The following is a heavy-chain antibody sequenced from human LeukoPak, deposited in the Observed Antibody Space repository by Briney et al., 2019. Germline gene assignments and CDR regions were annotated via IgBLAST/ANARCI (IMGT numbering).Heavy chain of an antibody. J-gene: IGHJ4*02. V-gene: IGHV3-21*06. D-gene: IGHD6-13*01. CDR3: ARGPFSSSWSDFDY. CDR1: GFTFSDYS. CDR2: ISGDSRYI. Sequence: GGSLRLSCAASGFTFSDYSLNWVRQAPGKGLEWVSCISGDSRYIYYADSVKGRSTITRDNAQNSLYLHMNSLRAEDTAVYYCARGPFSSSWSDFDYWGQGTLVTVSS.